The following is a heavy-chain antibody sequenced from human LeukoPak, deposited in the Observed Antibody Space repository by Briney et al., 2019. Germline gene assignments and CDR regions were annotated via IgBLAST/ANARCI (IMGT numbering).Heavy chain of an antibody. CDR1: GFTFSSYS. D-gene: IGHD5-18*01. Sequence: GGSLRLSCAASGFTFSSYSMNWVRQAPGKGLEWVSSISSSSSYIYYADSVKGRFTISRDNSKNTLYLQMNSLRAEDTAVYYCAQDKYSYGFGPFDYWGQGTLVTASS. V-gene: IGHV3-21*04. CDR2: ISSSSSYI. CDR3: AQDKYSYGFGPFDY. J-gene: IGHJ4*02.